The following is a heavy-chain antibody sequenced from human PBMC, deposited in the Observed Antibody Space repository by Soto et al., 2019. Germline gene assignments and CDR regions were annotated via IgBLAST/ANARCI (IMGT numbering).Heavy chain of an antibody. D-gene: IGHD6-6*01. CDR3: ARDGSSSGNFDY. V-gene: IGHV3-30-3*01. CDR2: ISYDGSNK. CDR1: GFTFSSYA. J-gene: IGHJ4*02. Sequence: GGSLRLSCAASGFTFSSYAMHWVRQAPGKGLEWVAVISYDGSNKYYADSVKGRFTISRDNSKNTLYLQMNSLRAEDTAVYYCARDGSSSGNFDYWGQGTLVTVSS.